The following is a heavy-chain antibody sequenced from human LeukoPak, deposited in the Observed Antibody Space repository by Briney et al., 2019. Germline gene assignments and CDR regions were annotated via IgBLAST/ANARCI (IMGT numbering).Heavy chain of an antibody. CDR2: INPNSGGT. J-gene: IGHJ3*02. V-gene: IGHV1-2*02. CDR1: GYTFTGYY. Sequence: ASVKVSCKASGYTFTGYYMHWVRQAPGQGLEWMGWINPNSGGTKYAQKFQGRVTITRNTSISTASMELSSLRSEDTAVYYCARGYNWNYDAFDIWGQGTMVTVSS. D-gene: IGHD1-7*01. CDR3: ARGYNWNYDAFDI.